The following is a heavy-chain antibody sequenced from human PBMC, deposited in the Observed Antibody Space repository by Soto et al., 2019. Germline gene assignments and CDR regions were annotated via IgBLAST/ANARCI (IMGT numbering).Heavy chain of an antibody. V-gene: IGHV3-11*01. CDR2: LSSTGSTM. Sequence: QVQLVESGGGLVKPGGSLRLSCTASGFTFSDYYMTCIRQAPGQGLEWLSYLSSTGSTMYYADSVKGRFTISRDNAKNSLYLHMNGLRAEDTAVYYCARGWTVVGLDYWGQGTLVTVSS. CDR3: ARGWTVVGLDY. D-gene: IGHD6-19*01. CDR1: GFTFSDYY. J-gene: IGHJ4*02.